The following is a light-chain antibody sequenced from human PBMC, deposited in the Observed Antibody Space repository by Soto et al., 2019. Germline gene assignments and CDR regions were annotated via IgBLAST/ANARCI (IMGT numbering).Light chain of an antibody. Sequence: DIQMTQSPSSLSASVGDRVTITCQASQGINKYLNWYQQKPGKAVKLLIYDASNLETGVPSRFSGSGSGTDFTFTISSLQAEDIETYYCQQYDNLPLTFGGGTTVEIK. V-gene: IGKV1-33*01. J-gene: IGKJ4*01. CDR2: DAS. CDR3: QQYDNLPLT. CDR1: QGINKY.